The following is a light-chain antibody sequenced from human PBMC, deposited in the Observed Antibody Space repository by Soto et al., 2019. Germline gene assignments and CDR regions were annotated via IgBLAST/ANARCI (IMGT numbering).Light chain of an antibody. V-gene: IGKV3-20*01. Sequence: EIVFTQPPGTLSLTPGERATLSCRASQTVNNNYLAWYQQKPGQAPRLLLFDASTRATGIPDRFSGSGSGTDFTLTISRLEPEDFAVYYCQVYGMSPKTFGQGTKVEI. J-gene: IGKJ1*01. CDR2: DAS. CDR1: QTVNNNY. CDR3: QVYGMSPKT.